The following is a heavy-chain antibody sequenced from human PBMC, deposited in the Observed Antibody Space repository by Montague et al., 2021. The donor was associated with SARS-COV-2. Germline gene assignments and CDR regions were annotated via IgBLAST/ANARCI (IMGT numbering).Heavy chain of an antibody. V-gene: IGHV4-34*01. CDR2: INHSGST. J-gene: IGHJ6*02. CDR3: ARGPKAAGQAFYYYYGMDV. D-gene: IGHD6-13*01. CDR1: GGSFSGYY. Sequence: SETLSLTCAVYGGSFSGYYWSWIRQPPGKGLEWIGEINHSGSTNYNPSLKSRVTISVDTSKNQFSLKLSSVTAADTAVYYCARGPKAAGQAFYYYYGMDVWGQGTTVTVSS.